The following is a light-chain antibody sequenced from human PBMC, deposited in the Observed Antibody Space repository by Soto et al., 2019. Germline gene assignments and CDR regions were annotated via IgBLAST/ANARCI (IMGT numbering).Light chain of an antibody. CDR1: NSDVGLYNF. Sequence: QSALTQPASVSGTPGQSITISCTGSNSDVGLYNFVSWYQHHPGRAPKLIVSEVSHRPSGTSNRFSGSKSGNTASLTICGLQSEDEAEYCCISDTGDDVRYLFGTGTKVTVL. J-gene: IGLJ1*01. V-gene: IGLV2-14*01. CDR3: ISDTGDDVRYL. CDR2: EVS.